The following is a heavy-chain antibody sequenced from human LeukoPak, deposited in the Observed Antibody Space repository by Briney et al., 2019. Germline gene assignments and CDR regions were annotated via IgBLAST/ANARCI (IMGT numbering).Heavy chain of an antibody. Sequence: GGSLRLSCAASGFTFSSYAMHWVRQAPGKGLEWVSGISGSGDSTYYAGSVKGRFTISRDNSKSTLYLQMSSLRAEDTAVYYCATVPSDDWGQGTLVTVSS. J-gene: IGHJ4*02. CDR1: GFTFSSYA. CDR3: ATVPSDD. CDR2: ISGSGDST. V-gene: IGHV3-23*01.